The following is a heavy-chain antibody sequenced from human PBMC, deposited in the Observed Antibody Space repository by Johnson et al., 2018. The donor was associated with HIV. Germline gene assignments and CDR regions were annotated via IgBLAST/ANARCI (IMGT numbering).Heavy chain of an antibody. CDR2: IAHDGSKK. Sequence: QVQLVESGGGLAKPAWSPRLSCAASGFTFSNYWMSWVRQAPGKGLEWVAIIAHDGSKKYNADSVKGRLPNSRENSKNTLYLQMNSLRAEDTAVYYCATKRVAAADPDDAFDIWGQGTMVTVSS. CDR3: ATKRVAAADPDDAFDI. CDR1: GFTFSNYW. J-gene: IGHJ3*02. D-gene: IGHD6-13*01. V-gene: IGHV3-30*03.